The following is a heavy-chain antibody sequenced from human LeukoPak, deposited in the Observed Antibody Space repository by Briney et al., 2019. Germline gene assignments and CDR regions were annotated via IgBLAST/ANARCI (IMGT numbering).Heavy chain of an antibody. Sequence: SETLSLTCTVSGGSISSYYWSWIRQPAGKGLEWIGRIYTSGSTNYNPSLKSRVTMPVDTSKNQFSLKLSSVTAADTAVYYCARDAYYDFWSGYYIVAFDIWGQGTMVTVSS. CDR2: IYTSGST. CDR3: ARDAYYDFWSGYYIVAFDI. J-gene: IGHJ3*02. CDR1: GGSISSYY. D-gene: IGHD3-3*01. V-gene: IGHV4-4*07.